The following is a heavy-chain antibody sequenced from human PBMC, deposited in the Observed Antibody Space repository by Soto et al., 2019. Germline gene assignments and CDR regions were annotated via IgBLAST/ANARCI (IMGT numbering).Heavy chain of an antibody. V-gene: IGHV1-69*02. Sequence: VQLVQSGTEVKKPGSSVKVSCKASGDTFSFYTINWVRQAPGLGLEWMGRVNPILSMSNYAQKFQGRVTIIADKSTSTAYMELRSLRSEDTAFYYCATSYGSGYRAFDYWGQGALVTVSS. CDR3: ATSYGSGYRAFDY. D-gene: IGHD3-10*01. J-gene: IGHJ4*02. CDR1: GDTFSFYT. CDR2: VNPILSMS.